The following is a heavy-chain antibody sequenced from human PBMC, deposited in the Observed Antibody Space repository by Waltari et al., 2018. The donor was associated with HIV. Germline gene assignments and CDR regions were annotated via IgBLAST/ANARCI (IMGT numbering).Heavy chain of an antibody. J-gene: IGHJ6*02. V-gene: IGHV1-2*06. D-gene: IGHD4-4*01. CDR3: AREGARMTTMIYYYYGMDV. CDR2: INPNSGGT. CDR1: GYPFTGYY. Sequence: QVQLVQSGAEVKKPGASVKVSCKASGYPFTGYYMPRVRQAPGQGLEWMGRINPNSGGTNYAQQFQGRVTMTRDTSISTAYMELSRLRSDDTAVYYCAREGARMTTMIYYYYGMDVWGQGTTVTVSS.